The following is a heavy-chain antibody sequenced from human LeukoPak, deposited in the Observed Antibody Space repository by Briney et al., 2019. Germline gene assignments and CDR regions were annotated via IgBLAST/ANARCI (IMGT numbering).Heavy chain of an antibody. Sequence: GGSLRLSCAASGFTFSAYAMSWVRQAPGKGLEWVSAITGSGDDTYYADSVKGRFTISRDNSKNTLYLQLNSLRGEDTAIYYCARDTSFNYGAHAMDVWGQGTTVTVSS. J-gene: IGHJ6*02. CDR3: ARDTSFNYGAHAMDV. D-gene: IGHD4/OR15-4a*01. CDR1: GFTFSAYA. V-gene: IGHV3-23*01. CDR2: ITGSGDDT.